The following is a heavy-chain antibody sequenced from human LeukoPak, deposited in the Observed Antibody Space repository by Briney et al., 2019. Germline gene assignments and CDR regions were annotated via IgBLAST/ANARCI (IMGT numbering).Heavy chain of an antibody. J-gene: IGHJ3*02. Sequence: PGGSLRLSCAASGFPFSSHWLSWFRQSPGKGLEWVAHINQDGSEKYYVDSVKGRFTISRDNARNSQYLQMNSLRAEDTAVYYCVVFGYTYSDAFDIWGQGTMVTVSS. CDR1: GFPFSSHW. D-gene: IGHD3-10*02. V-gene: IGHV3-7*01. CDR2: INQDGSEK. CDR3: VVFGYTYSDAFDI.